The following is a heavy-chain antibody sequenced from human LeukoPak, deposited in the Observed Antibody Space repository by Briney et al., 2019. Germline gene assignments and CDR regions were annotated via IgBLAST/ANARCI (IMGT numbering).Heavy chain of an antibody. V-gene: IGHV1-18*01. CDR1: GYTFNNYG. CDR2: ISGYNGNA. D-gene: IGHD3-10*01. Sequence: ASVKVSCKTSGYTFNNYGISWVRQAPGQGLEWMGWISGYNGNAKYAQKVQGRVTMTTDISTSTAYMELRSLRSDDTAVYYCATGSNLVRGVDMDVWGKGTTVTVSS. CDR3: ATGSNLVRGVDMDV. J-gene: IGHJ6*03.